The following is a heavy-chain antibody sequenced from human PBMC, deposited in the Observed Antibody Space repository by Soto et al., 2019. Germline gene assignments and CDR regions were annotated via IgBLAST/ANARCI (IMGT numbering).Heavy chain of an antibody. J-gene: IGHJ4*02. CDR2: ISYDGSNK. V-gene: IGHV3-30-3*01. D-gene: IGHD3-3*01. Sequence: QVQLVESGGGVVQPGRSLRLSCAASGFTFSSYAMHWVRQAPGKGLEWVAVISYDGSNKYYADSVKGRFTISRDNSKNTLYLQMNSLRAEDTAVYYCANSGLLYDWTSFDYWGQGTLVTVSS. CDR1: GFTFSSYA. CDR3: ANSGLLYDWTSFDY.